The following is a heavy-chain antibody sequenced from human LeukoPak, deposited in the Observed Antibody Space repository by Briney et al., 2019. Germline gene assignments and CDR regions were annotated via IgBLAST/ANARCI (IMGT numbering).Heavy chain of an antibody. V-gene: IGHV3-23*01. CDR1: GFTFSSYA. CDR3: AKALGLYYYDSSGYTDAFDI. D-gene: IGHD3-22*01. CDR2: ISGSGGST. Sequence: GGSLSLSCAASGFTFSSYAMSWVRQAPGKGLEWVSAISGSGGSTYYADSVKGRFTISRDSSKNTLYLQMNSLRAEDTAVYYCAKALGLYYYDSSGYTDAFDIWGQGTMVTVSS. J-gene: IGHJ3*02.